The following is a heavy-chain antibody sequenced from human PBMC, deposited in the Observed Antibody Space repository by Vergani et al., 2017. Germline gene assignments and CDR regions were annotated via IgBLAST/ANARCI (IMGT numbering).Heavy chain of an antibody. V-gene: IGHV1-69*01. D-gene: IGHD5-18*01. CDR1: GGTFSSYA. CDR2: IIPIFGTA. Sequence: QVQLVQSGAEVKKPGSSVKVSCKASGGTFSSYAISWVRQAPGQGLEWMGGIIPIFGTANYAQKFQGRVTTTADESTSTAYMELSSLSSEDTAVYYCASQEMLRGYSYGDDAFDIWGQGTMVTVSS. J-gene: IGHJ3*02. CDR3: ASQEMLRGYSYGDDAFDI.